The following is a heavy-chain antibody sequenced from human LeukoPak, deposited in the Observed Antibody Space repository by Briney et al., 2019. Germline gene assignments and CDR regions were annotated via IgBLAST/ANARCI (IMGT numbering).Heavy chain of an antibody. Sequence: PGGSLRLSCAASGFTLSSYAMTWVRQAPGKGLEWVSGIRAGGGSTYFADSVRGRFTFSTDNSKNTLYLQMNSLRAEDAAIYYCAKDGGSGMGFDPWGQGTLVTVSS. D-gene: IGHD3-10*01. CDR2: IRAGGGST. CDR1: GFTLSSYA. CDR3: AKDGGSGMGFDP. J-gene: IGHJ5*02. V-gene: IGHV3-23*01.